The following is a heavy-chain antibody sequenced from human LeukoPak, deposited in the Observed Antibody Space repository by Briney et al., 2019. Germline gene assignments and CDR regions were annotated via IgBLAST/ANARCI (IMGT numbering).Heavy chain of an antibody. CDR2: INQDGSEE. D-gene: IGHD5-12*01. V-gene: IGHV3-7*01. Sequence: PGGSLRLPCAASGFTFSNYWMTWVRQAPGKGLEWVAHINQDGSEEYYMDSVKARFTISRDNAKNSLSLQMNSLRAEDTAVYYCVRDGGVSGYDLLDYWGQGTLVTVSS. J-gene: IGHJ4*02. CDR1: GFTFSNYW. CDR3: VRDGGVSGYDLLDY.